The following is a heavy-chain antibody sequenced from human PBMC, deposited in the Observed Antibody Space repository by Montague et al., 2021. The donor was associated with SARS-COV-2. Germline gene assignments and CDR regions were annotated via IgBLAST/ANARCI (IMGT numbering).Heavy chain of an antibody. Sequence: SLRLSCAASGFTFSSYSMNWVRQAPGKGLEWVSSISSSSSYIYYVDSVEGRFTISRDNAKNPLYLQMNSLRAEDTAVDYCASELRTYYYDSSRDAFDIWGQGTMVTVSS. D-gene: IGHD3-22*01. CDR1: GFTFSSYS. CDR2: ISSSSSYI. V-gene: IGHV3-21*01. CDR3: ASELRTYYYDSSRDAFDI. J-gene: IGHJ3*02.